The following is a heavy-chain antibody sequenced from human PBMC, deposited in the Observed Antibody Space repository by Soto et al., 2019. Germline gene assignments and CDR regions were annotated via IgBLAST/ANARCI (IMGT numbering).Heavy chain of an antibody. V-gene: IGHV1-18*01. Sequence: GASVKVSCKASGYTFTSYGISWVRQAPGQGLEWMGWISAYNGNTNYAQKLQGRVTMTTDTSTSTAYMELRSLRSDDTAVYYCARGPTVYDSSGYDDYWGQGTLVTVSS. CDR3: ARGPTVYDSSGYDDY. CDR2: ISAYNGNT. J-gene: IGHJ4*02. CDR1: GYTFTSYG. D-gene: IGHD3-22*01.